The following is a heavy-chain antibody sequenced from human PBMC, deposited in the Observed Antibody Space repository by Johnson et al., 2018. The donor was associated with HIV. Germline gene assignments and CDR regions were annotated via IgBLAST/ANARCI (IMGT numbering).Heavy chain of an antibody. V-gene: IGHV3-11*04. J-gene: IGHJ3*02. D-gene: IGHD3-22*01. CDR3: ARGVGLVDGMIVDAFDI. Sequence: QVQLVESGGGLVKPGGSLRLSCAASGFTFSDYYMSWIRQAPGKGLEWVSYISTSGSTMYYADSVKGRFTISRDNSKNTLYLQMNSLRAEDTAVYYCARGVGLVDGMIVDAFDIWGQGTMVTVSS. CDR2: ISTSGSTM. CDR1: GFTFSDYY.